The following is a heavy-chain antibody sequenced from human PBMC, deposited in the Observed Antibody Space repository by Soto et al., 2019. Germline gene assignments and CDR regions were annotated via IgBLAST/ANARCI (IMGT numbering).Heavy chain of an antibody. Sequence: SETLSLTCTVSGGSISSGGYYWSWIRQHPGKGLEWIGYIYYSGSTYYNPSLKSRVTISVDTSKNQFSLKLSSVTAADTAVYYCARLGYCSSTSCYAYYYYYMDVWGKGTTVTVSS. D-gene: IGHD2-2*01. CDR3: ARLGYCSSTSCYAYYYYYMDV. CDR2: IYYSGST. J-gene: IGHJ6*03. V-gene: IGHV4-31*03. CDR1: GGSISSGGYY.